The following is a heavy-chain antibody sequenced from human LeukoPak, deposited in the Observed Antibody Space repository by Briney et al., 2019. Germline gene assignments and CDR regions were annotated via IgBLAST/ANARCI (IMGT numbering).Heavy chain of an antibody. J-gene: IGHJ3*02. D-gene: IGHD3-22*01. Sequence: RASVKVSCKASGYTFTGYYMHWVRQAPGQGLEWMGWINPNSGGTNYAQKFQGRVTMTRDTSISTAYMELSRLRSDDTAVYYCARADPFFDSSSYRYAFDIWGQGTMVTVSS. V-gene: IGHV1-2*02. CDR3: ARADPFFDSSSYRYAFDI. CDR2: INPNSGGT. CDR1: GYTFTGYY.